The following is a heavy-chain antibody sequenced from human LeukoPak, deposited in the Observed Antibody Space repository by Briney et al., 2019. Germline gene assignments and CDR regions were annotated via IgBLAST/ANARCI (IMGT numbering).Heavy chain of an antibody. CDR2: ISGSGGST. CDR1: GFTFSSYA. D-gene: IGHD3-22*01. V-gene: IGHV3-23*01. CDR3: AKGYYDSSGYYYEPSDAFDI. J-gene: IGHJ3*02. Sequence: GGSLRLSCAASGFTFSSYAMSWVRQAPGKGLEWVSAISGSGGSTYYADSVKGRFTISRDNSKNTLYLQMNSLRAEDTAVYYCAKGYYDSSGYYYEPSDAFDIWGQGTMVTVSS.